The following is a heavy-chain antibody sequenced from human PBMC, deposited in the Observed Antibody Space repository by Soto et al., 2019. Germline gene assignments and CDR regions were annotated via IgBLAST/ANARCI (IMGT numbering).Heavy chain of an antibody. J-gene: IGHJ4*02. Sequence: QVQLVESGGGVVQPGRSLRLSCAASGFTFSSYGMHWVRQAPGKGLEWVAVISYDGSNKYYADSVKGRFTISRDNSKNTLYLQMNSLRAEDTAVYYCAKLLGYSYGIDYWGQGTLVTVSS. CDR3: AKLLGYSYGIDY. CDR1: GFTFSSYG. CDR2: ISYDGSNK. D-gene: IGHD5-18*01. V-gene: IGHV3-30*18.